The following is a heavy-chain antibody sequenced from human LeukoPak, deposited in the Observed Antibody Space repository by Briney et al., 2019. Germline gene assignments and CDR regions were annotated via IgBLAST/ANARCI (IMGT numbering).Heavy chain of an antibody. Sequence: GGSLRLSCAASGFIFDTYSMDWVRQAPGKGLEWVSSISSSSSYIYYADSVKGRFTISRDNAKNSLYLQMNSLRAEDTAVYYCARGDYDFWSGYSFDYWGQGTLVTVSS. CDR3: ARGDYDFWSGYSFDY. CDR2: ISSSSSYI. J-gene: IGHJ4*02. V-gene: IGHV3-21*01. CDR1: GFIFDTYS. D-gene: IGHD3-3*01.